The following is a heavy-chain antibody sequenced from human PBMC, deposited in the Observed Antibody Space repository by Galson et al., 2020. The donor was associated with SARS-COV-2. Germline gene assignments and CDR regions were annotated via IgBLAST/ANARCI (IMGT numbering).Heavy chain of an antibody. CDR1: GDSVSSNSAA. CDR3: ARERIYSSGSLNWFDP. J-gene: IGHJ5*02. D-gene: IGHD2-8*02. CDR2: TYYGSTWFN. Sequence: SQTLSLTCAISGDSVSSNSAAWNWIRQSPLRGLQWLGRTYYGSTWFNDYAPSVKSRITINADTSKNQFSLQLNSVTPEDTAVYYCARERIYSSGSLNWFDPWGQGTLVTVSS. V-gene: IGHV6-1*01.